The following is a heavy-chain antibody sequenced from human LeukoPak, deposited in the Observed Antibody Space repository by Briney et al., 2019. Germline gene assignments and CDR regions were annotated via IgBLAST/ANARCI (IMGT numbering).Heavy chain of an antibody. J-gene: IGHJ4*02. CDR2: IYYSGST. V-gene: IGHV4-59*12. CDR3: ARGKAY. Sequence: SETLSLTCTVSGGSISSYYWSWIRQPPGKGLEWIGYIYYSGSTNYNPSLKSRVTISVDTSKNQFSLKLSSVTAADTAVYYCARGKAYWGQGSLVTVSS. CDR1: GGSISSYY.